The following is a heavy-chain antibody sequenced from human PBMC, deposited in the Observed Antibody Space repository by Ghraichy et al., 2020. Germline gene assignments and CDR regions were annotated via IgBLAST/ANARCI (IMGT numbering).Heavy chain of an antibody. J-gene: IGHJ6*02. CDR2: IYDSGHT. Sequence: ESLNISCSVTGDSISTYYWSWVRQPPVKGLEWIGYIYDSGHTNYNPSLKSRLTISVDTSKNHFSLKLTSVTTADTAVYYCARGLGYSYGASPRYYFYYGMDVLVQGTTVSVSS. CDR3: ARGLGYSYGASPRYYFYYGMDV. CDR1: GDSISTYY. V-gene: IGHV4-59*01. D-gene: IGHD5-18*01.